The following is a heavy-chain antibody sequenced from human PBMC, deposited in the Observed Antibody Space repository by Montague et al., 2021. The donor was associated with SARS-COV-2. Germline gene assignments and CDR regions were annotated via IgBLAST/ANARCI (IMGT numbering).Heavy chain of an antibody. CDR2: INYIRIT. CDR3: ARSGWLTRGFDS. V-gene: IGHV4-59*01. D-gene: IGHD5-12*01. CDR1: GGSISTYY. J-gene: IGHJ4*02. Sequence: SETLSLTCTVSGGSISTYYWSWIRQPPGKGLEWIAYINYIRITNXNPSLKSRVSVSLDTSKNHFSLNLKSVTAADTAVYYCARSGWLTRGFDSWGQGTLVFVSS.